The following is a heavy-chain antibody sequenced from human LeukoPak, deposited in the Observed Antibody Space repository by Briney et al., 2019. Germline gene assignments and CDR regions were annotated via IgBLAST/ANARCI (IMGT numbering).Heavy chain of an antibody. CDR3: ARRSDRNSSPLRS. CDR2: INHSGST. CDR1: GRSFSGNY. V-gene: IGHV4-34*01. J-gene: IGHJ4*02. D-gene: IGHD6-13*01. Sequence: SETLSLTCAVYGRSFSGNYWSWIRQPPGKGLEWIGEINHSGSTNYNPSLKSRVTMSVDTSKNQFSLKLSSVTAADTAVYYCARRSDRNSSPLRSWGQGTLVTVSS.